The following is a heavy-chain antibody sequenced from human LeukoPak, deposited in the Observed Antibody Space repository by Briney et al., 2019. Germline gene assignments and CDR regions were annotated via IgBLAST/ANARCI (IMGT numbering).Heavy chain of an antibody. CDR2: ISSDGTET. V-gene: IGHV3-74*01. CDR3: ARARYGGNYYFDY. Sequence: GGSLRLSCAASGFTFSDHWMHWVRQAPGKGLVWVSRISSDGTETTYADSVKGRFTISRDNAKNTLYLQMNSLRAEDTAVYYCARARYGGNYYFDYWGHGTLVTVSS. J-gene: IGHJ4*01. D-gene: IGHD4-23*01. CDR1: GFTFSDHW.